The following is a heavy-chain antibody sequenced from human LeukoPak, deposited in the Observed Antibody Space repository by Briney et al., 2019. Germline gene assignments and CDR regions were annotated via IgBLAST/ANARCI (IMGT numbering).Heavy chain of an antibody. CDR1: GGTFSSYA. J-gene: IGHJ3*02. CDR3: ARCEVGDYVWGSYRFIAAFDI. V-gene: IGHV1-69*04. CDR2: IIPILGIA. Sequence: SVKVSCKASGGTFSSYAISWVRQAPGQGLEWMGRIIPILGIANYAQKFQGRVTITADKSTSTAYMELSSLRSEDTAVYYCARCEVGDYVWGSYRFIAAFDIWGQGTMVTVSS. D-gene: IGHD3-16*02.